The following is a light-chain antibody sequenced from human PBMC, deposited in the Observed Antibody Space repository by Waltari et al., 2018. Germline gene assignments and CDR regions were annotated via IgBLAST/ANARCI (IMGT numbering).Light chain of an antibody. CDR2: RNN. CDR1: TSNIGRNY. J-gene: IGLJ3*02. Sequence: QSVLTQPPSASGTPGQRVTIHCSGSTSNIGRNYVYWYQQFPGTAPNLLVYRNNERPSGVPDRISGSKSGTSASLAISGRRSEDEADYYCATWDGSLTAWVFGGGTKVTVL. CDR3: ATWDGSLTAWV. V-gene: IGLV1-47*01.